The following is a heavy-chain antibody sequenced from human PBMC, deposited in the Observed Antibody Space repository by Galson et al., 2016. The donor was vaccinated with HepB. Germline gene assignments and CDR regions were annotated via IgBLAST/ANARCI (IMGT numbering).Heavy chain of an antibody. J-gene: IGHJ6*04. V-gene: IGHV3-23*01. D-gene: IGHD6-6*01. CDR1: GFTFSTYA. CDR2: ISGSGSST. CDR3: ASTPSSSIDFYYYGMDV. Sequence: SLRLSCAASGFTFSTYAMTWVRQAPGKGLEWDSGISGSGSSTYYADAVRGRFTMSRDNSKNTLYLQMNSLRAEDTAVYYCASTPSSSIDFYYYGMDVWGKGTTVTVSS.